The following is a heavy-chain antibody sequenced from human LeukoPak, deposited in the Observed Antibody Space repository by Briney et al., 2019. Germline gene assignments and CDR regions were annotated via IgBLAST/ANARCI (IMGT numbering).Heavy chain of an antibody. J-gene: IGHJ6*02. CDR3: ARRSGGSYHYYYYGMDV. Sequence: GASVKVSCKGSGYTFTSYGISWVRQAPGQGLEWMGWISAYNGNTNYAQKLQGRVTMTTDTSTSTAYMELRSLRSDDTAVYYCARRSGGSYHYYYYGMDVWGQGTTVTVSS. CDR2: ISAYNGNT. D-gene: IGHD2-15*01. V-gene: IGHV1-18*01. CDR1: GYTFTSYG.